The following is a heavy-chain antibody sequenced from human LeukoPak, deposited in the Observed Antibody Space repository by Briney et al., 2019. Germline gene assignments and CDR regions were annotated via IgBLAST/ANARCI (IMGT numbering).Heavy chain of an antibody. D-gene: IGHD4-23*01. CDR1: GFTFSNYI. Sequence: PGRSLRLSCAASGFTFSNYIMHWVRQAPGKGLDWVAVIIENGSNQYYADSVKGRFTISRDNSKNTLYLQMNSLRAEDTAVYYCATRTTVVTLGDAFDIWGQGTMVTVSS. V-gene: IGHV3-30*04. J-gene: IGHJ3*02. CDR2: IIENGSNQ. CDR3: ATRTTVVTLGDAFDI.